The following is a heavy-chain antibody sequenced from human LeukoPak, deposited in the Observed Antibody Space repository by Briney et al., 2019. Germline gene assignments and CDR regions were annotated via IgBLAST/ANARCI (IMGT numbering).Heavy chain of an antibody. CDR2: IKQDGSEK. Sequence: GGSLRLSCAASGFTFTNYWMSWVRQAPGKGLEWVANIKQDGSEKYYVDSVKGRFTISRDNAKNSLYLQMNSLRAEDTAVYYCARDKVVGATYFDYWGQGTLVTVSS. CDR1: GFTFTNYW. CDR3: ARDKVVGATYFDY. V-gene: IGHV3-7*01. D-gene: IGHD1-26*01. J-gene: IGHJ4*02.